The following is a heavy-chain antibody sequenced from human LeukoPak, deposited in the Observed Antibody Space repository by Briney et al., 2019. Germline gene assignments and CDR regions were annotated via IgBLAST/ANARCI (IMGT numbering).Heavy chain of an antibody. CDR1: GFTFSSYW. Sequence: GGSLRLSCAASGFTFSSYWMSWVRQAPGKGLEWVANIKQDGSEKYYVDSVKGRFAISRDNAKNSLYLQMNSLRAEDTAVYYCARDRRPGVWSGYYFDYWGQGTLVTVSS. J-gene: IGHJ4*02. CDR2: IKQDGSEK. CDR3: ARDRRPGVWSGYYFDY. D-gene: IGHD3-3*01. V-gene: IGHV3-7*01.